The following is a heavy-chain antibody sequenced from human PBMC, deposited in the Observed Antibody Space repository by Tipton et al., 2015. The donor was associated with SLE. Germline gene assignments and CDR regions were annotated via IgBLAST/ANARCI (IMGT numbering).Heavy chain of an antibody. CDR1: GGSISSYF. J-gene: IGHJ4*02. Sequence: TLSLTCTVSGGSISSYFWSWIRQPPGKGLEWIGYIYYSGSTNYNPSFKSRVTISLDMSRNQFSLKLISMTAADTAVYFCARGTHFYGFDDSWGQGTLVTVSP. CDR3: ARGTHFYGFDDS. D-gene: IGHD3-3*02. V-gene: IGHV4-59*12. CDR2: IYYSGST.